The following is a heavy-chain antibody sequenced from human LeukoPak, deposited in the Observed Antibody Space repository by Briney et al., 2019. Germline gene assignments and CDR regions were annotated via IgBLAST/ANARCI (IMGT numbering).Heavy chain of an antibody. CDR3: ARDSGFHTFDS. D-gene: IGHD5-12*01. CDR2: IYYSGST. Sequence: SETLSLTCTVSGDSISTGGYYWTWIRQHPGKGLEWIGYIYYSGSTDYNPSLRSRLNISIDTSKNQFSLKLTSVTAADTAVYYCARDSGFHTFDSWGQGTLVTVSS. J-gene: IGHJ4*02. V-gene: IGHV4-31*03. CDR1: GDSISTGGYY.